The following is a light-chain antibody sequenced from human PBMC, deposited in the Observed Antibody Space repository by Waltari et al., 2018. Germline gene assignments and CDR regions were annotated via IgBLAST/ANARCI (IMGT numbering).Light chain of an antibody. CDR2: DTT. CDR3: QSYDHTLSASV. Sequence: SVLTQPPSVSGAPGQSVTIPSPGSPSNTRARFDALWYQQLHGTAPKLLIYDTTNRPSGVPDRVSGSRSGTSASLAISGLQPEDEADYYCQSYDHTLSASVFGGGTKLTVL. J-gene: IGLJ2*01. CDR1: PSNTRARFD. V-gene: IGLV1-40*01.